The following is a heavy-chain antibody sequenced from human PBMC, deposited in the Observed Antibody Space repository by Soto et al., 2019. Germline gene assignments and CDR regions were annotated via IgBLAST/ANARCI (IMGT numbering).Heavy chain of an antibody. CDR1: VFTFSSYA. V-gene: IGHV3-30-3*01. J-gene: IGHJ3*02. CDR3: ARAIHIAVVNDAFDI. Sequence: GGALRLSCAASVFTFSSYAMHWVRQAPGKGLEWVAVISYDGSNKYYADSVKGRFTISRDNSKNTLYLQMNSLRAEDMAVYYCARAIHIAVVNDAFDIWGQGTMVTVSS. D-gene: IGHD2-21*01. CDR2: ISYDGSNK.